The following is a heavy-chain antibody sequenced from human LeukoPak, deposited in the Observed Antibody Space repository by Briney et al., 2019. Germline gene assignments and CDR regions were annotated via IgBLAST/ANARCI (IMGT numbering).Heavy chain of an antibody. Sequence: SETLSLTCTVSGASITNSYWNWIRQSPGKGLEWIGYINYSGSTNYNPSLKSRVTISVDTSKYQFSLKLSSVTAADTAVYFCARDPLSTNDFDIWGQGTMVTVSS. CDR3: ARDPLSTNDFDI. V-gene: IGHV4-59*01. CDR2: INYSGST. CDR1: GASITNSY. J-gene: IGHJ3*02. D-gene: IGHD1-1*01.